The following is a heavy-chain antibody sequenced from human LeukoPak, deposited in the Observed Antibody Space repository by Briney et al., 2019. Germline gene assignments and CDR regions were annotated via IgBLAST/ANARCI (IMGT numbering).Heavy chain of an antibody. J-gene: IGHJ4*02. CDR1: GFTFSNYA. D-gene: IGHD2-15*01. V-gene: IGHV3-23*01. Sequence: GGSLRLSCAASGFTFSNYAMSWVRQAPGKGLGWVSAISGSGGSTYYADSVKGRFTISRDNSKNTLYLQMNSLRAEDTAVYYCAKATQNCSGGSCYSSLDYWGQGTLVTVSS. CDR3: AKATQNCSGGSCYSSLDY. CDR2: ISGSGGST.